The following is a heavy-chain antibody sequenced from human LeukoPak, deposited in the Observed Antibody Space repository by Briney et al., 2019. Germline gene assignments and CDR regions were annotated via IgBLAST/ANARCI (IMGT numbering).Heavy chain of an antibody. CDR2: ISSSGSTI. J-gene: IGHJ4*02. Sequence: GGSLRLSCAASGFTFSDYYMSWIRQAPGKGLEWVSYISSSGSTIYYADSVKGRFTISRDNAKNSLYLQMNSLRAEDTAVHYCARDESLGYSSSWYFLDYWGQGTLVTVSS. CDR3: ARDESLGYSSSWYFLDY. CDR1: GFTFSDYY. V-gene: IGHV3-11*04. D-gene: IGHD6-13*01.